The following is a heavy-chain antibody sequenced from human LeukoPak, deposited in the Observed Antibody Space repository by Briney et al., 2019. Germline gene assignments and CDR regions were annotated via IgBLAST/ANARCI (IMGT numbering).Heavy chain of an antibody. Sequence: GGSLRLSCIASGFSLSAYTMNWVRQAPGEGLEWVSTLTRGGDIHIHYTDSVTGRFTISRANSKNSLYLQMNSLRADDTAVYYCVRDAFGAHFDYWGQGTLVTVSS. CDR3: VRDAFGAHFDY. V-gene: IGHV3-21*06. J-gene: IGHJ4*02. CDR1: GFSLSAYT. CDR2: LTRGGDIHI. D-gene: IGHD3-16*01.